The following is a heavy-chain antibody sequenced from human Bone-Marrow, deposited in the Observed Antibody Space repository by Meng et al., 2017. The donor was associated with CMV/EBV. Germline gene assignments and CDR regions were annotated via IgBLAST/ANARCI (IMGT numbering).Heavy chain of an antibody. CDR3: SRDCDGGVCWTFTY. V-gene: IGHV3-21*01. Sequence: GGSLRLSCAASGFIFNGYTMNWVRQAPGKGLEWVSSITSESTDSSHIYYADSVKGRFTVSRDNAKNSLYLQMNRLRAEDTAVYFCSRDCDGGVCWTFTYWGQGTRVTVSS. CDR2: ITSESTDSSHI. D-gene: IGHD2-21*02. CDR1: GFIFNGYT. J-gene: IGHJ4*02.